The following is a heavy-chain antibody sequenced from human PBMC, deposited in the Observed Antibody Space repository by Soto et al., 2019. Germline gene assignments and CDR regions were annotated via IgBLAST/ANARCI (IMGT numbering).Heavy chain of an antibody. J-gene: IGHJ4*02. Sequence: QVQLQESGPGLVKPSQTLSLTCTVSGGSISSGLYYWSWIRQHPGKGLEWIGYIYYSGSTYYKPSLKSRVTISVDTSKNQFSLKLSSVTAADTAVYYCARVRGYDFWSGYYNGDYWGQGTLVTVSS. CDR3: ARVRGYDFWSGYYNGDY. CDR1: GGSISSGLYY. CDR2: IYYSGST. V-gene: IGHV4-31*03. D-gene: IGHD3-3*01.